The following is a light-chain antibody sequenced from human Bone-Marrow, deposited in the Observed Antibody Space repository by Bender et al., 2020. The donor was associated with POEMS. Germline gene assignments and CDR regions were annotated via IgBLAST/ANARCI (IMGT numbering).Light chain of an antibody. V-gene: IGLV2-8*01. CDR2: EVN. Sequence: QSALTQPPSASGSPGQSVTISCIGNNDNMGDYNYVSWYQHHPGKAPKVILFEVNKRPSGVPDSFSGSKSGNTASLTISGLQAEDEADYHCCSYAGSRTFVVFGGGTKLTVL. J-gene: IGLJ2*01. CDR1: NDNMGDYNY. CDR3: CSYAGSRTFVV.